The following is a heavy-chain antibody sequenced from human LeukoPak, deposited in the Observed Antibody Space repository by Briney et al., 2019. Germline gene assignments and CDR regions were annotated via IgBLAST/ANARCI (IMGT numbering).Heavy chain of an antibody. V-gene: IGHV3-30*18. J-gene: IGHJ6*02. CDR1: GFTFSSYG. Sequence: PGGSLRLSCAASGFTFSSYGMHWVRQAPGKGLEWVAVISYDGSNKYYADSVKGRFTISRDNSKNTLYLQMNSLRAEDTAVYYCAKVKRWLHPPDYYYYGMDVWGQGTTVTVSS. D-gene: IGHD5-12*01. CDR3: AKVKRWLHPPDYYYYGMDV. CDR2: ISYDGSNK.